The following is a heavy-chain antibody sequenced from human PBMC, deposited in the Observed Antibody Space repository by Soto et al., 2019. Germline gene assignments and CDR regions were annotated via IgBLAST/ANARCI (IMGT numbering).Heavy chain of an antibody. V-gene: IGHV4-4*02. CDR2: TYHSGNT. J-gene: IGHJ3*02. CDR1: RGSMSSSDW. Sequence: QLQESGPGLVEPSGTLSLTCAVSRGSMSSSDWWCWVRQAPGKGQEWIGETYHSGNTNYNPSLKSRVTLSVDNSKNQFSLTLTSVTAADTGVYYCATWGSTAFDIWGQGTMVTVSS. D-gene: IGHD3-16*01. CDR3: ATWGSTAFDI.